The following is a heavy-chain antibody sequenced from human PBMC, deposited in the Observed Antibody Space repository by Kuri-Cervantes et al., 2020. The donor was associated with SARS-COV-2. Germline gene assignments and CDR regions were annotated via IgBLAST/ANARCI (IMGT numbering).Heavy chain of an antibody. CDR3: ARSGGSYNNYYYGMDV. CDR1: GYTFTSYD. V-gene: IGHV1-8*01. Sequence: ASVKVSCKASGYTFTSYDINWVRQATGQGLEWMGWMNPNSGNTGYAQKFQGRVTITADESTSTAYMELSSLRSEDTAVYYCARSGGSYNNYYYGMDVWGQGTTVTVSS. CDR2: MNPNSGNT. J-gene: IGHJ6*02. D-gene: IGHD1-26*01.